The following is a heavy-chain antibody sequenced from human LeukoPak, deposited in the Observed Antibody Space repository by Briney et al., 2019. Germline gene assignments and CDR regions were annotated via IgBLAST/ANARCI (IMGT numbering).Heavy chain of an antibody. V-gene: IGHV3-20*04. CDR1: GFTFDDYV. CDR3: ARDTHYYYDSSGYYGDFDY. Sequence: GGSLRLSCAASGFTFDDYVMSWVRQAPGKGLEWVSGINWNGGSTGYADSVKGRFTISRDNAKNSLYLQMNSLRAEDTALYYCARDTHYYYDSSGYYGDFDYWGQGTLVIVSS. D-gene: IGHD3-22*01. J-gene: IGHJ4*02. CDR2: INWNGGST.